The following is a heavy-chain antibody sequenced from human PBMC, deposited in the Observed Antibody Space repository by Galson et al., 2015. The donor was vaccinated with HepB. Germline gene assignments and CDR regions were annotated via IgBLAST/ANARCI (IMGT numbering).Heavy chain of an antibody. CDR3: ARAGVESYYYDSSGYYLDY. Sequence: SLRLSCAASGFTFSSYAMHWVRQAPGKGLEWVAVISYDGSNKYYADSVKGRFTISRDNSKNTLYLQMNSLRAEDTAVYYCARAGVESYYYDSSGYYLDYWGQGTLVTVSS. V-gene: IGHV3-30-3*01. J-gene: IGHJ4*02. D-gene: IGHD3-22*01. CDR2: ISYDGSNK. CDR1: GFTFSSYA.